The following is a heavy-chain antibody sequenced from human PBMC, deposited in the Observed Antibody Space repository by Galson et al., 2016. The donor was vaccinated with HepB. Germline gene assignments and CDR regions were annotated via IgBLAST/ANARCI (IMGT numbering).Heavy chain of an antibody. V-gene: IGHV1-69*13. CDR3: ASSPVDTAMGYYSYGMDV. J-gene: IGHJ6*02. D-gene: IGHD5-18*01. Sequence: SVKVSCRASGGTFRSYVISWVRQAPGQGLEWMGGFIPMFGKTDYAQRFQGRVTTNADESTSTVYMQLSSLRSEDTAVYYCASSPVDTAMGYYSYGMDVWGQGTTVTVSS. CDR1: GGTFRSYV. CDR2: FIPMFGKT.